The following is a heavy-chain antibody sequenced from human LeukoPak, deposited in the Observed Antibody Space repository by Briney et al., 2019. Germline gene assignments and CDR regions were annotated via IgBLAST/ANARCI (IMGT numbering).Heavy chain of an antibody. Sequence: GASVKVSCKGSGYTLTVLSMHCVRHAPGKGLEWMRGYHPEDGETIYAQNFQGRVTMTEDTSTDTAYMELSSLRSEVTAVYYCATAFRYYYGSGTSKFDPWGQGTLVTVSS. J-gene: IGHJ5*02. CDR3: ATAFRYYYGSGTSKFDP. V-gene: IGHV1-24*01. CDR1: GYTLTVLS. D-gene: IGHD3-10*01. CDR2: YHPEDGET.